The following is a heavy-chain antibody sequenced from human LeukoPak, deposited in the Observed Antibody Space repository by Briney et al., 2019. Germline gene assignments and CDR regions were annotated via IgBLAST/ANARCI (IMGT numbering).Heavy chain of an antibody. V-gene: IGHV3-7*01. CDR2: IKSDGSEK. J-gene: IGHJ4*02. CDR1: GLTFRSHW. Sequence: GGSLRLSCVASGLTFRSHWMSWVRQAPGKGLEWVANIKSDGSEKYYVDSVEGRFTISRDNAKNSLFLLMNSLRAEDTAVYYCARDPAWGALDYWGQGTLVTVAS. CDR3: ARDPAWGALDY. D-gene: IGHD3-16*01.